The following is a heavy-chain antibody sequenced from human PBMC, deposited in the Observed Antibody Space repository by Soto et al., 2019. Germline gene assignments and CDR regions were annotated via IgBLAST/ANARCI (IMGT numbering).Heavy chain of an antibody. J-gene: IGHJ5*02. CDR2: IIPIFGTT. D-gene: IGHD5-12*01. Sequence: QVQLVQSGAEVKKPGSSVKVSCKASGGTFSNYAISWVRQAPGQGLEWVGGIIPIFGTTNFAQKFQGRVTITADESTTTAYMELSGLRSEDTAVYYCASDGGRDGYFGNWLDPWGQGTPVTVSS. V-gene: IGHV1-69*12. CDR1: GGTFSNYA. CDR3: ASDGGRDGYFGNWLDP.